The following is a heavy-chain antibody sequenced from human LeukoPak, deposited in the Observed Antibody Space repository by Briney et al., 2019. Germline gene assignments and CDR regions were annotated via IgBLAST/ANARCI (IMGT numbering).Heavy chain of an antibody. Sequence: PSETLSLTCTVSGGSISSSSYYWGWIRQPPGKGLEWIGSIYYSGSTYYNPSLKSRVTISVDTSKNQFSLKLSSVTAADTAVYYCLVVVRTGTTSRNWFDPWGQGTLVTVSS. J-gene: IGHJ5*02. CDR2: IYYSGST. D-gene: IGHD1-7*01. CDR1: GGSISSSSYY. CDR3: LVVVRTGTTSRNWFDP. V-gene: IGHV4-39*01.